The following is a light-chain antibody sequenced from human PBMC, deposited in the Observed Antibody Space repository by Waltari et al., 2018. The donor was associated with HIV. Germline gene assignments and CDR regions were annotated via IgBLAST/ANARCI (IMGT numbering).Light chain of an antibody. CDR2: DVT. J-gene: IGLJ1*01. V-gene: IGLV2-11*02. Sequence: HSSLTHPLSFSFSPGQSVTIACTGSSSDVSKDNSVSWYQEHPGKAPKLVIFDVTTRPSWVPDRFSGPKSGNLTSLTISGLQAEDEADYYCCSYAGIYTYVSGTGTKVTFL. CDR3: CSYAGIYTYV. CDR1: SSDVSKDNS.